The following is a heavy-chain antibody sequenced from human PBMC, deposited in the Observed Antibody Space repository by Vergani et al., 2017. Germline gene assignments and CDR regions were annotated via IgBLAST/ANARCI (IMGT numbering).Heavy chain of an antibody. CDR3: ARDPSLVPAATPFDY. J-gene: IGHJ4*02. D-gene: IGHD2-2*01. Sequence: QEHLVESGGGVVQPGRSLRLSCAASGFTFSSYGMHWVRQAPGKGLEWVAVIWYDGSNKYYADSVKGRVTISRDNSKNTLYLQMNSLRAEDTAVYYCARDPSLVPAATPFDYWGQGTLVTVSS. V-gene: IGHV3-33*01. CDR2: IWYDGSNK. CDR1: GFTFSSYG.